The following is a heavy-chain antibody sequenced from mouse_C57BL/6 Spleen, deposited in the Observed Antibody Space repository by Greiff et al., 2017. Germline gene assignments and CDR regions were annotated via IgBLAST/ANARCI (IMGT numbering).Heavy chain of an antibody. V-gene: IGHV1-47*01. J-gene: IGHJ1*03. Sequence: LQESGAELVKPGASVKMSCKASGYTFTTYPIEWMKQNHGKSLEWIGNFYPYNDDTKYNEKFKGKATLTVEKSSSTVYLELSRLTSDDSAVYYCARDGSNYGGDWYFDVWGTGTTVTVSS. D-gene: IGHD1-1*01. CDR3: ARDGSNYGGDWYFDV. CDR1: GYTFTTYP. CDR2: FYPYNDDT.